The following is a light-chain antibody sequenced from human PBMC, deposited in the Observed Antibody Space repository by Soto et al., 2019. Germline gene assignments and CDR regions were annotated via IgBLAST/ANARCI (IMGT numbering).Light chain of an antibody. Sequence: QSALTQPRSVSGSPGQSVTISCAGTSSDVGDYNYVSWYQQHPGKAPKLMICDVSERPSGLPHRFSGSKSGNTASTTISGHQAEDEDDYCCWSYAGSYPPVFGGGTQLTVL. CDR3: WSYAGSYPPV. CDR1: SSDVGDYNY. CDR2: DVS. J-gene: IGLJ3*02. V-gene: IGLV2-11*01.